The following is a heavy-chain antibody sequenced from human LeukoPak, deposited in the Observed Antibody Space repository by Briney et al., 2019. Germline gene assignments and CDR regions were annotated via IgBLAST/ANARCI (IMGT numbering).Heavy chain of an antibody. D-gene: IGHD1-1*01. V-gene: IGHV3-23*01. CDR1: GFTFSSYA. CDR2: ISGSGGST. CDR3: AKVGLGTTSYYYMDV. Sequence: PGGSLRLSCAASGFTFSSYAMSWVRQAPGKGLEWVSAISGSGGSTYYADSVKGRFTISRDNSKNTLYLQMNSLRAEDTAVYYCAKVGLGTTSYYYMDVWGKGTTVTVSS. J-gene: IGHJ6*03.